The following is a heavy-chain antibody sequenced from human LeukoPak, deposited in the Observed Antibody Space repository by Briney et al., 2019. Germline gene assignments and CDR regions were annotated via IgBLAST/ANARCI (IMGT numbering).Heavy chain of an antibody. D-gene: IGHD6-19*01. CDR1: GFTFDDYA. CDR2: ISWNSGSI. V-gene: IGHV3-9*01. CDR3: IVVGQWVY. J-gene: IGHJ4*02. Sequence: GRSLRLSCAASGFTFDDYAMHWVRQAPGKGLEWVSGISWNSGSIGYADSVKGRFTISRDNAKNSLYLQMNSLRAEDTALYYCIVVGQWVYWGQGTLVTVSS.